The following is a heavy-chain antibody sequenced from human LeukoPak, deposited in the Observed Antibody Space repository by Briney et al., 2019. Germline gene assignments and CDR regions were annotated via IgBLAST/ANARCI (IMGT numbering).Heavy chain of an antibody. D-gene: IGHD6-13*01. CDR1: GYSLSSGYY. CDR3: ARVAFAAAGTGDY. Sequence: PSETLSLTCTVSGYSLSSGYYWAWIRQPPGKGLDWIGSIYHSGSTYYNPSLKSRVTISLDTSKNQFSLKLSYVTAGETAVYYCARVAFAAAGTGDYWGQGTLVTVSS. CDR2: IYHSGST. V-gene: IGHV4-38-2*02. J-gene: IGHJ4*02.